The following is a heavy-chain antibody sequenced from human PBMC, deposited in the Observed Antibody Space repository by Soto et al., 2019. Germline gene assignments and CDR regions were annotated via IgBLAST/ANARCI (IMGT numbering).Heavy chain of an antibody. J-gene: IGHJ4*02. CDR2: VYHTGRT. D-gene: IGHD3-3*01. V-gene: IGHV4-61*01. CDR3: ARDFAYFDS. CDR1: GGSFKRGSYS. Sequence: QVQLQESGPGLVKPSETLSLTCTVSGGSFKRGSYSWSWIRQPPGKGLEWIGYVYHTGRTSYNPSLKSRGAISMDTSKNQFSLHLASVTAADTAVYFCARDFAYFDSWGQGTLVTVSS.